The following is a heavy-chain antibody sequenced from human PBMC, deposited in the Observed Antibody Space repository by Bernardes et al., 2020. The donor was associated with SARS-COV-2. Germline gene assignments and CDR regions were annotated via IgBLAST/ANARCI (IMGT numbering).Heavy chain of an antibody. CDR2: INPNTGGT. CDR1: GYNFTGYY. V-gene: IGHV1-2*04. CDR3: ARDGQHYFDF. Sequence: AGVKVSCKASGYNFTGYYIHWVRQAPGPGLEGMGWINPNTGGTYYAQKFQGWVTLTRDTSITTAYMEVIRLRSDDTAVYYCARDGQHYFDFWGQGTLVTVSS. J-gene: IGHJ4*02.